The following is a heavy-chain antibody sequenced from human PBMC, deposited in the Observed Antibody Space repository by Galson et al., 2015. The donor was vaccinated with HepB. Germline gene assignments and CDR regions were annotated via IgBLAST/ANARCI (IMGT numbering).Heavy chain of an antibody. CDR1: GFTLSSYA. J-gene: IGHJ4*02. V-gene: IGHV3-30*18. D-gene: IGHD3-16*02. Sequence: SLRLSCAASGFTLSSYAMHWVRQAPGKGLEWVAYISNDGSNKYYVDSVKGRFTISRDNSENTLYLQMNSLRAEDTAVYYCAKEGYYDYIWGRYRHTRPFVFWGQGTLVTVSS. CDR3: AKEGYYDYIWGRYRHTRPFVF. CDR2: ISNDGSNK.